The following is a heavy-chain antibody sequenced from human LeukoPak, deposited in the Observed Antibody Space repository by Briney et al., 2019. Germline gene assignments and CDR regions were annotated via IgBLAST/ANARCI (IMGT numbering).Heavy chain of an antibody. D-gene: IGHD2-2*01. V-gene: IGHV4-39*01. Sequence: SETLSLTCTVSGGSISSSSFYWGWIRQPPGKGLEWIGSIYYSGSTYYNPSLKSRVTISVDTSKNQFSLKLSPVTAADTAVYYCARQLVVVEPAEFDYWGQGTLVTVSS. CDR1: GGSISSSSFY. CDR2: IYYSGST. CDR3: ARQLVVVEPAEFDY. J-gene: IGHJ4*02.